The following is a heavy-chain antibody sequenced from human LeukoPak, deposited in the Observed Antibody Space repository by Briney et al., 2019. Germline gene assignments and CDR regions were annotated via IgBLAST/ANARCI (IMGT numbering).Heavy chain of an antibody. CDR3: AKAVESRALARPYGMDV. CDR2: ICGDGIRI. V-gene: IGHV3-43*02. J-gene: IGHJ6*02. Sequence: GGSLRLSCAASGFTFDDYAMHWVRQAPGKGLEWVSLICGDGIRIHYADSVKGRFTISRDNSKNSLYLQMSRLRAEDTALYYCAKAVESRALARPYGMDVWGQGTPVTVSS. D-gene: IGHD3-3*02. CDR1: GFTFDDYA.